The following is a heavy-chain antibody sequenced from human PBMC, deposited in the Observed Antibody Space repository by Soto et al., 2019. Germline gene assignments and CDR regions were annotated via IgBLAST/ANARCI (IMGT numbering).Heavy chain of an antibody. CDR2: TYYRSKWYS. J-gene: IGHJ3*02. V-gene: IGHV6-1*01. Sequence: SQTLSLTCPISGDSVSSNIAAWNWIRQSPSRGLEWLGRTYYRSKWYSDYAISVKSRITISPDTSKNHFSLHLNSVTPEDTGVYYCVRGLAVVCDIWGQGTMVTVSS. CDR1: GDSVSSNIAA. D-gene: IGHD6-19*01. CDR3: VRGLAVVCDI.